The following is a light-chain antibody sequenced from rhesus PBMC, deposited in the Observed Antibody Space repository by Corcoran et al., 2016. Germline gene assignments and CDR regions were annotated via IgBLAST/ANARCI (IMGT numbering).Light chain of an antibody. V-gene: IGKV3-35*01. Sequence: EILMTQSPATLSLSPGERAAPSCRASQSVSSNVAWYHPKPGQAPRLLIYGASTRATVIPARFSGSGSGTDFPITDRSLGPEEVGVYHWYKHSSGWTFGQGAKVEIK. CDR1: QSVSSN. CDR2: GAS. J-gene: IGKJ1*01. CDR3: YKHSSGWT.